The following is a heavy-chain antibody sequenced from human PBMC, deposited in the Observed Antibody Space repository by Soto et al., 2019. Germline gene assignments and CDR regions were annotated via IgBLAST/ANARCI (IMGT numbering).Heavy chain of an antibody. Sequence: SVKVSCKASGGSCSKFGISWVRQSPGQWLEWMGGIVPVFGRPNYAQRFRGRLTITADESTSTGYMELISLRSDDTAVYYCAREGSGYNFWGQGTQVTVSS. J-gene: IGHJ4*02. CDR1: GGSCSKFG. V-gene: IGHV1-69*13. CDR3: AREGSGYNF. D-gene: IGHD5-12*01. CDR2: IVPVFGRP.